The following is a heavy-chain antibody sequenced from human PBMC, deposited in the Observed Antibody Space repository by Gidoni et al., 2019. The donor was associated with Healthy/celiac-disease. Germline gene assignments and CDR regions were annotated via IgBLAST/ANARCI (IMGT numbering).Heavy chain of an antibody. CDR3: EPSDCSSTSCPMN. Sequence: EVQLVESGGVLVQPGGSLRLSCAAYGFPFSSYAMSWVRQAPGKGLEWVSAISGSGGSTYYADSVKGRFTISRDNSKNTLYLQMNSLRAEDTAVYYCEPSDCSSTSCPMNWGQGTLVTVSS. CDR1: GFPFSSYA. CDR2: ISGSGGST. J-gene: IGHJ4*02. D-gene: IGHD2-2*01. V-gene: IGHV3-23*04.